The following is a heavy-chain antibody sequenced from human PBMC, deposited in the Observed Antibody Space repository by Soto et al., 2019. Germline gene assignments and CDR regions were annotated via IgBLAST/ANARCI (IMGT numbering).Heavy chain of an antibody. D-gene: IGHD3-3*01. Sequence: PGESLKISCKGSGYSFTSYWIGWVRQMPGKGLEWRGIIYPGDSDTRYSPSFQGQVTISADKSISTAYLQWSSLKASDTAMYYCARQASTTFGVVKDYYYYYGMDVWGQGTTVTVSS. CDR3: ARQASTTFGVVKDYYYYYGMDV. V-gene: IGHV5-51*01. CDR2: IYPGDSDT. CDR1: GYSFTSYW. J-gene: IGHJ6*02.